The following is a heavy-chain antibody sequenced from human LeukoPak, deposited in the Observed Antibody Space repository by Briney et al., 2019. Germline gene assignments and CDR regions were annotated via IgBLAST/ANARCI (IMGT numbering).Heavy chain of an antibody. CDR1: GFTFSSYS. Sequence: GGSLRLSCAASGFTFSSYSMNWVRQAPGKGLEWVSFIRRKANGGTTEYAASVKGRFSSSRDDSKSIAYLQMNSLKTEDTAVYFCTRVTYYYDNSGYFHFDSWGQGSLLTVSS. CDR3: TRVTYYYDNSGYFHFDS. V-gene: IGHV3-49*04. J-gene: IGHJ4*02. D-gene: IGHD3-22*01. CDR2: IRRKANGGTT.